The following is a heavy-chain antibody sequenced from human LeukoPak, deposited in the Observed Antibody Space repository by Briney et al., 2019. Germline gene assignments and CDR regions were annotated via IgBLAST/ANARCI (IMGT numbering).Heavy chain of an antibody. D-gene: IGHD6-13*01. CDR3: AKAPPGIVADPYFFDY. J-gene: IGHJ4*02. V-gene: IGHV3-23*01. CDR2: ITGSGGGT. CDR1: GFTSSSYA. Sequence: PGGSLRLSCAVSGFTSSSYAMSWVRQAPGQGLEWVSTITGSGGGTYYADSVKGRFTISRDNSKNTLSLQMNSLRAEDTAVYYCAKAPPGIVADPYFFDYSGQGTLVTVSS.